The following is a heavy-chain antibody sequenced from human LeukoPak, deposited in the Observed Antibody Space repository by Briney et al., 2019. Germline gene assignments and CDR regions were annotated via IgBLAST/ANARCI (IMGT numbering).Heavy chain of an antibody. CDR2: ISSSGSTT. CDR3: ARGGITGTTVNGDWFDP. V-gene: IGHV3-11*01. D-gene: IGHD1-7*01. CDR1: GITFSDHY. J-gene: IGHJ5*02. Sequence: GGSLRLSCAASGITFSDHYMSWIRQAPGKGLEWVAHISSSGSTTEYADSVKGRFAISRDNAKNSLYLQMNSLRAEDTAVYYCARGGITGTTVNGDWFDPWGQGTLVTVSS.